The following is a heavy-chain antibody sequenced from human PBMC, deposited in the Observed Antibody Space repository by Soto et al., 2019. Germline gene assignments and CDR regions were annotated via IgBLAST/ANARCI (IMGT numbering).Heavy chain of an antibody. J-gene: IGHJ6*02. CDR2: IYHSGST. CDR3: ARVVGGYYYGMDV. Sequence: QVQLQESGPGLVKPSGTLSLTCAVSGGSISSSNWWSWVRQPPGKGLEWIGEIYHSGSTNYNPSLKSRGTVSVDKTKNQCSLRLSSVTAADTAVYYCARVVGGYYYGMDVWGQWTTVTVSS. CDR1: GGSISSSNW. V-gene: IGHV4-4*02. D-gene: IGHD2-2*01.